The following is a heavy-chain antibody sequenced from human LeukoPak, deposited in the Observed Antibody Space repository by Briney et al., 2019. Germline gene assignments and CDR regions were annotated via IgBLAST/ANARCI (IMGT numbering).Heavy chain of an antibody. J-gene: IGHJ4*02. V-gene: IGHV3-74*01. D-gene: IGHD3-22*01. CDR2: ISSDGSNT. CDR3: VRVMGSGYYQDY. Sequence: GGSLRLSCAASGFTFSNYWMYWVRHAPGKGLVWVSHISSDGSNTRYADSVKGRFTISRDNAKNTLYLQMNSLRAEDTAVYYCVRVMGSGYYQDYWGQGTLVTVSS. CDR1: GFTFSNYW.